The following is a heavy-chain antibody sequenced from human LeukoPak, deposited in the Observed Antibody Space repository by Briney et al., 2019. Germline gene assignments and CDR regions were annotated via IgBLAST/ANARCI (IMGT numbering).Heavy chain of an antibody. CDR3: ARHVRGAKWFDP. V-gene: IGHV4-59*08. J-gene: IGHJ5*02. Sequence: SETLSLTCAVSGGSISSYYWSWIRQPPGKGLEWIGYIHYSGSTYYNPSLKSRLTMSVDTSKNQFSLRLNSLTAADTAVYYCARHVRGAKWFDPWGQGTLVTVSS. D-gene: IGHD3-10*01. CDR2: IHYSGST. CDR1: GGSISSYY.